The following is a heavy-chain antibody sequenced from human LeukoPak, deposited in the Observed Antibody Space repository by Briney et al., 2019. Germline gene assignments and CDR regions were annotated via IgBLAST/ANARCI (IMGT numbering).Heavy chain of an antibody. CDR1: GFNFRNYW. CDR2: INPDGGGK. J-gene: IGHJ4*02. V-gene: IGHV3-7*01. CDR3: ARDGGRNFDY. Sequence: PGGSLRLSCAASGFNFRNYWMGWVRQAPGKGLEWVANINPDGGGKFYVDSVAGRFTISRDNAKNSLYLQMNSLRAEDTAMYYCARDGGRNFDYWGQGTLVTVSS.